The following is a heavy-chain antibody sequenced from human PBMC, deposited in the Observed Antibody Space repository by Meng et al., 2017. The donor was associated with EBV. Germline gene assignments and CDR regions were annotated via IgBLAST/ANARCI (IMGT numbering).Heavy chain of an antibody. D-gene: IGHD6-13*01. CDR2: INPNSGGT. J-gene: IGHJ5*02. CDR3: AKGADLAAAGTFWFDP. V-gene: IGHV1-2*06. CDR1: GYTFTGYY. Sequence: VLLVPSGAEVKKPGASVKVSCKASGYTFTGYYMHWVRQAPGQGLEWMGRINPNSGGTNYAQKFQGRVTMTRDTSISTAYMELSRLRSDDTAVYYCAKGADLAAAGTFWFDPWGQGTLVTVSS.